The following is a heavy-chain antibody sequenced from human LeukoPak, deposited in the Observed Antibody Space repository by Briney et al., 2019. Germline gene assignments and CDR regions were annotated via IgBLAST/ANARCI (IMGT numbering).Heavy chain of an antibody. CDR3: ARVLSGYENYYMDV. V-gene: IGHV3-48*01. D-gene: IGHD5-12*01. J-gene: IGHJ6*03. CDR2: ISSSSSTI. Sequence: GGFLRLSCAASGFTFSSYEMNWVRQAPGKGLEWVSYISSSSSTIYYADSVKGRFTISRDNAKNSLYLQMNSLRAEDTAVYYCARVLSGYENYYMDVWGKGTTVTVSS. CDR1: GFTFSSYE.